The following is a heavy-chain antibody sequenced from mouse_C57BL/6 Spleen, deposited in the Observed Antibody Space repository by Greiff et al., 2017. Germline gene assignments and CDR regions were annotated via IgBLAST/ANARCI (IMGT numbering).Heavy chain of an antibody. V-gene: IGHV1-61*01. CDR2: IYPSDGGT. CDR1: GYTFTSYW. J-gene: IGHJ2*01. Sequence: VQLQQSGAELVRPGASVTLSCKASGYTFTSYWMDWVKQTPGQGLEWIGNIYPSDGGTHYNQKFKDKATLTVDKSSSTAYMQLSSLTSEDSAVYYCARRCWDYWGQGTTLTVSA. CDR3: ARRCWDY.